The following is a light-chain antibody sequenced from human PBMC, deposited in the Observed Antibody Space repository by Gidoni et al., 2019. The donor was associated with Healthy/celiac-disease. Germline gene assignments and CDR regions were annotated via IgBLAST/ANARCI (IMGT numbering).Light chain of an antibody. CDR3: AAWDDSLNGL. CDR2: SNN. V-gene: IGLV1-44*01. CDR1: SSNIGSNT. Sequence: QSLLTQPPSASGTPGQRVTIPCSGSSSNIGSNTVNWYQQLPGTAPKLLIYSNNQRPSGVPDRFSGSKSGTSASLAISGLQSEDEADYYCAAWDDSLNGLFGGGTKLTVL. J-gene: IGLJ2*01.